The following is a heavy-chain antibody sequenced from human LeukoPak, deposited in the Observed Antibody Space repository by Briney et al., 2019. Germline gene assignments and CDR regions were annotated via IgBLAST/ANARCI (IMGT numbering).Heavy chain of an antibody. Sequence: ASVKVSCKASGGTFSSYAISWVRQAPGQGLEWMGGIIPIFGTANYAQKFQGRVTITADESTSTAYMELSSLRSEDTAVYYCARVVYYYDSSGYPDYWGQGTLVTVSS. CDR1: GGTFSSYA. J-gene: IGHJ4*02. V-gene: IGHV1-69*13. CDR2: IIPIFGTA. D-gene: IGHD3-22*01. CDR3: ARVVYYYDSSGYPDY.